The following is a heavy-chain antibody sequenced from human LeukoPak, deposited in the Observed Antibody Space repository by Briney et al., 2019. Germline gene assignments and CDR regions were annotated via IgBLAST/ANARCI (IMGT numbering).Heavy chain of an antibody. J-gene: IGHJ4*02. CDR1: GGSFSAYH. V-gene: IGHV4-34*01. D-gene: IGHD5-24*01. CDR2: INHSGST. Sequence: SETLSLTCAVYGGSFSAYHWSWIRQPPGKELEWIGEINHSGSTNYNPSLKSRVTMSVDTSRNQFSLKLNSVTAADAAVYYCVRADGRDGYKVLVDYWGQGTLVTVSS. CDR3: VRADGRDGYKVLVDY.